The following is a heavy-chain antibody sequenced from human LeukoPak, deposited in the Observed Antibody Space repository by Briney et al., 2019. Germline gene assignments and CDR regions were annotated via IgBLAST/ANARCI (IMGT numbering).Heavy chain of an antibody. D-gene: IGHD3-10*01. V-gene: IGHV3-7*01. Sequence: GGSLRLSCAASGFTFSAYWMSWVRQAPGKGLEWVATIKEDGSEKYYVDSVKGRFTISRDNAKNSLYLQMNSLRAEDTAVYHCSRDFNIISADDYWGQGTLVTVSS. CDR1: GFTFSAYW. CDR2: IKEDGSEK. J-gene: IGHJ4*02. CDR3: SRDFNIISADDY.